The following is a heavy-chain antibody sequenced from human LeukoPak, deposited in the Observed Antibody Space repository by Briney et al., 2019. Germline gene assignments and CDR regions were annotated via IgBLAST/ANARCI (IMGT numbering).Heavy chain of an antibody. J-gene: IGHJ4*02. D-gene: IGHD5-18*01. CDR2: ISWNSGVV. Sequence: PGGSLRLSCVGFGFTIADYAMHWVRQVPGRGLEWVSGISWNSGVVGYAASVKGRFTVSRDNARNSLYLQMNSLRPEDTALYYCAKVSSRGYSYANDYSDYWGQGTLVTVSS. CDR1: GFTIADYA. V-gene: IGHV3-9*01. CDR3: AKVSSRGYSYANDYSDY.